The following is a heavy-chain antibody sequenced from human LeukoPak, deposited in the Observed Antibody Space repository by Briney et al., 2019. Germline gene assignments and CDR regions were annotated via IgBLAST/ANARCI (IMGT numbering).Heavy chain of an antibody. CDR2: IYYSGGT. Sequence: SETLSLTCTVSGGAINGYYWSWIRQPPGKGLEWIGNIYYSGGTEYNPSLKSPVTISVDTSKNQFSLRMSSVSATDTAVYYCARQEVYSAYDHWGQGILIPVSS. D-gene: IGHD5-12*01. CDR3: ARQEVYSAYDH. J-gene: IGHJ4*02. CDR1: GGAINGYY. V-gene: IGHV4-59*01.